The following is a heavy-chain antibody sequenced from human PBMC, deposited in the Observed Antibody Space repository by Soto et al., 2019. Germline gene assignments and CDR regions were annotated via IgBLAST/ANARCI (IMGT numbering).Heavy chain of an antibody. CDR1: GFTFSRHW. CDR3: VRETFGNFYLDD. D-gene: IGHD3-16*01. Sequence: GGSLRLSCAASGFTFSRHWMHWVRQAPGKGLVWVSRINRDGGGTNYADSVKGRFTISRDNGKNTLYLQMNSLRAEDTAVYYCVRETFGNFYLDDWGQGSLVTV. J-gene: IGHJ4*02. CDR2: INRDGGGT. V-gene: IGHV3-74*01.